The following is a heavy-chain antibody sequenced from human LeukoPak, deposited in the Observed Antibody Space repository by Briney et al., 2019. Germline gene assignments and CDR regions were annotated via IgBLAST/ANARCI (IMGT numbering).Heavy chain of an antibody. D-gene: IGHD6-13*01. CDR1: GGSISSSTYY. CDR3: ARGPDYSSSYAANWFDP. J-gene: IGHJ5*02. Sequence: SETLSLTCTVSGGSISSSTYYWGCIRQPPGKGLEWIGSIYYSGSTFYNPSLKSRVTISVDTSKNQFSLKLSSVTSADTAVYYCARGPDYSSSYAANWFDPWGQGTLVTVSS. CDR2: IYYSGST. V-gene: IGHV4-39*01.